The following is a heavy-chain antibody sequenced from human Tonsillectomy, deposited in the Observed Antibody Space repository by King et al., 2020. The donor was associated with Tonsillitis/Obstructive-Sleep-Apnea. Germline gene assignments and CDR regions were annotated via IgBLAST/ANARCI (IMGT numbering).Heavy chain of an antibody. CDR2: ISYDGSNK. CDR3: AKCPLFDWLSYFDY. Sequence: VQLVESGGGVVQPGRSLRLSCAASGFTFGSYGMHWVRQAPGKGLEWVAVISYDGSNKYYADSVKGRFTISRDNSKNTLYLQMNSLRAEDTAVYYCAKCPLFDWLSYFDYWGQGTLVTVSS. J-gene: IGHJ4*02. D-gene: IGHD3-9*01. CDR1: GFTFGSYG. V-gene: IGHV3-30*18.